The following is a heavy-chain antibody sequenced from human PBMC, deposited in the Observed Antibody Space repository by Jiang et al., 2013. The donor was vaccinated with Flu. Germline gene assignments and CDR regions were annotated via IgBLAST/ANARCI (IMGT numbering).Heavy chain of an antibody. CDR1: GYSFTGYY. CDR2: FNPHTGGT. V-gene: IGHV1-2*02. D-gene: IGHD1-1*01. CDR3: ARDQGQLERRIYYYYGMDV. J-gene: IGHJ6*02. Sequence: SMKVSCKASGYSFTGYYVHWVRQAPGQGLEWMGWFNPHTGGTKYAQKFQGRVTMTRDTSTTTAYIELSRLRSDDTAVYYCARDQGQLERRIYYYYGMDVWGQGTTVTVSS.